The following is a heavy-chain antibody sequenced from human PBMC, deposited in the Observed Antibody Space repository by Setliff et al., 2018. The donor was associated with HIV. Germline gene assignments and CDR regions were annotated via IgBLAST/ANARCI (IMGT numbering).Heavy chain of an antibody. D-gene: IGHD5-12*01. J-gene: IGHJ4*02. CDR3: HSGYDTEEQSYFDY. V-gene: IGHV3-9*01. CDR2: ISWNSGST. CDR1: GFTFDDYA. Sequence: PGGSLRLSCAASGFTFDDYAMHWVRQAPGKGLEWVSGISWNSGSTTYADSVKDRFTISRDNAKNTLYLQMNSLRAEDTGVYYCHSGYDTEEQSYFDYWGQGTLVTVSS.